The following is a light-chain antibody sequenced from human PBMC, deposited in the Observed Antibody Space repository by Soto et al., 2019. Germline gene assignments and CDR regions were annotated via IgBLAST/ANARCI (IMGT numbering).Light chain of an antibody. CDR3: QQANSFPRT. CDR1: QGLSTW. CDR2: SAS. V-gene: IGKV1-12*01. Sequence: DIQMTQSPSSVSASVGDRVTITCRASQGLSTWLAWYRRNPGRAPELLIYSASSLHSGVPSRFSGSGSGTDFTLTISSLQPEDFATYYCQQANSFPRTFGGGTEVEIK. J-gene: IGKJ4*02.